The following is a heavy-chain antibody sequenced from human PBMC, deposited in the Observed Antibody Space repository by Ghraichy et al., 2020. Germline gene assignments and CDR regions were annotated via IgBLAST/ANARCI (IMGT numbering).Heavy chain of an antibody. CDR3: AKPGFWSGYVY. V-gene: IGHV3-23*01. J-gene: IGHJ4*02. D-gene: IGHD3-3*01. CDR2: ISGSGGST. Sequence: LSLTCAASGFTFSSYAMSWVRQAPGKGLEWVSAISGSGGSTYYADSVKGRFTISRDNSKNTLYLQMNSLRAEDTAVYYCAKPGFWSGYVYWGQGTLVTVSS. CDR1: GFTFSSYA.